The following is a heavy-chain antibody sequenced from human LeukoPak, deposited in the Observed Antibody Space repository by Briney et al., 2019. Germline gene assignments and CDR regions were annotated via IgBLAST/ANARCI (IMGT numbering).Heavy chain of an antibody. CDR3: ARLTRLSTSPDRYYLDY. CDR2: IYTSGGT. Sequence: PSETLSLTCTVSNDSISPLYWGWIRQPPGKGLEWIGYIYTSGGTNYIPSLKGRVTISIDTSKNQFSLKLSSVTAADSAAYYCARLTRLSTSPDRYYLDYWGQGTLVTVSS. D-gene: IGHD6-6*01. J-gene: IGHJ4*02. V-gene: IGHV4-4*09. CDR1: NDSISPLY.